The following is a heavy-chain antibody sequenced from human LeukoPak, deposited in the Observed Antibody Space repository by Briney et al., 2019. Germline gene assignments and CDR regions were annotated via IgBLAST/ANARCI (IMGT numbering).Heavy chain of an antibody. CDR1: GFTIRYYG. CDR3: AKGRGAAAADRIDA. V-gene: IGHV3-23*01. J-gene: IGHJ6*02. Sequence: AGTLRLSCAASGFTIRYYGMSWVRQPPGKGLEWVSSLSCSGSSTNSAHSVKGRVTMSRDNSKNTLYLQMNSLSAADTAVYYCAKGRGAAAADRIDAWGQGTTVTVPS. D-gene: IGHD6-25*01. CDR2: LSCSGSST.